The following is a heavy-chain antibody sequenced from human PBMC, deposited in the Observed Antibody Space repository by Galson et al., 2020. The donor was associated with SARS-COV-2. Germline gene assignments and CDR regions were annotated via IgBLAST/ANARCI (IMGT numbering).Heavy chain of an antibody. V-gene: IGHV1-24*01. Sequence: ASVKVSCKASGYTFTSYGINWVRQAPGKGLEWMGGFDPEDGETIYAQKFQGRVTMTEDTSTDTAYMELSSLRSEDTAVYYCATSTAVAANYWFDPWGQGTLVTVSS. D-gene: IGHD6-19*01. CDR1: GYTFTSYG. J-gene: IGHJ5*02. CDR3: ATSTAVAANYWFDP. CDR2: FDPEDGET.